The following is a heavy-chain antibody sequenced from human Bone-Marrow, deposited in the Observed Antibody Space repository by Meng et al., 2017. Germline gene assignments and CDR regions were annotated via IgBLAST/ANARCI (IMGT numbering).Heavy chain of an antibody. CDR2: IIPIFGTA. J-gene: IGHJ4*02. D-gene: IGHD3-22*01. CDR3: ARAWNYYDSSGYYYYFDY. V-gene: IGHV1-69*06. Sequence: QGQRVQSGAEVTKPGSRWKVSCKALGVTLSSYAISWVRQAPGQGLEWMGGIIPIFGTANYAQQFQGRVTITADKSTSTAYMELSSLRSEDTAVYYCARAWNYYDSSGYYYYFDYWGQGTLVTVSS. CDR1: GVTLSSYA.